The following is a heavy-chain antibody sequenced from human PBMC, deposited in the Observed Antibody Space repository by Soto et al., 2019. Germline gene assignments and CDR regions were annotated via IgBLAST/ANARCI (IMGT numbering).Heavy chain of an antibody. D-gene: IGHD3-16*01. J-gene: IGHJ4*02. V-gene: IGHV2-5*01. CDR3: VHKGWGDRILDY. CDR1: GFSLSTSGVG. CDR2: IYWHDTK. Sequence: QITLKESGPMLVKPTQTLTLTCTFSGFSLSTSGVGVGWIRQPPGKALEWLALIYWHDTKHYSPSLESRLTITKDTSKNQVVLTMTNMHPVDTATYYCVHKGWGDRILDYWGQGTLLTVSS.